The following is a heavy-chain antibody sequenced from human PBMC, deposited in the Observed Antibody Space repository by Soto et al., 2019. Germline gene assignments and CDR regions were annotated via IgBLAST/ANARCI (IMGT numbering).Heavy chain of an antibody. V-gene: IGHV4-39*01. J-gene: IGHJ4*02. CDR3: ARQDNSAAYQVFDY. Sequence: QLQLQESGPGLVKPSETLSLTCTVSGGSIGSSCCCWGWVRQPPGTGLEWIANICYSGTTYYNPSLTSRVTMSVDTSKNQFSLKLSSVTAADTAVYYCARQDNSAAYQVFDYWGQGILVTVSS. D-gene: IGHD3-22*01. CDR2: ICYSGTT. CDR1: GGSIGSSCCC.